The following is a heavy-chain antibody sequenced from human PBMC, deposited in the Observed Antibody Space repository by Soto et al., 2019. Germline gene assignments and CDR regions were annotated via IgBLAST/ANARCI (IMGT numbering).Heavy chain of an antibody. CDR2: ISYDGSNK. J-gene: IGHJ5*02. CDR3: AKRGYGRYNWFDP. D-gene: IGHD5-18*01. Sequence: WWSLRLSCSASVFTFSSYGMHWFRQAPGEGLEWVAVISYDGSNKYYADSVKGRFTISRDNSKNTLYLQMNSLRAEDTAVYYCAKRGYGRYNWFDPWGQGTLVTVSS. CDR1: VFTFSSYG. V-gene: IGHV3-30*18.